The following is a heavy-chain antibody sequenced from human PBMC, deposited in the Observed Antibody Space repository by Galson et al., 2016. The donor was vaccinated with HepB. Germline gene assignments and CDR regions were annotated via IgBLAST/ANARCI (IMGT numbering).Heavy chain of an antibody. D-gene: IGHD6-13*01. CDR3: ARGSSSFYHYYGMDV. Sequence: SVKVSCKASGYTFTSYYMHWVRQAPGQGLEWMGIINPSGGSTSYAQKFQGRVTMTRDTSTSTVYMELSSLRSEDTAVYYCARGSSSFYHYYGMDVWGQGTTVTVSS. J-gene: IGHJ6*02. CDR2: INPSGGST. CDR1: GYTFTSYY. V-gene: IGHV1-46*01.